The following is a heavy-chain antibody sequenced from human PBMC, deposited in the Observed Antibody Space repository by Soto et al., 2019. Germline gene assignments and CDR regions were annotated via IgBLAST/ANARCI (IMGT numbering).Heavy chain of an antibody. CDR1: GFTFDDYG. V-gene: IGHV3-20*04. J-gene: IGHJ4*02. D-gene: IGHD3-10*01. CDR3: ARDPYGSGSYKVGMGY. Sequence: EVQLVESGGGVVRPGGSLRLSCAASGFTFDDYGMSWVRQAPGKGLEWVSGINWNGGSTGYADSVKGRFTISRDNAKNYLYLQMNSLRAEDTALDYCARDPYGSGSYKVGMGYWGQGTLVTVSS. CDR2: INWNGGST.